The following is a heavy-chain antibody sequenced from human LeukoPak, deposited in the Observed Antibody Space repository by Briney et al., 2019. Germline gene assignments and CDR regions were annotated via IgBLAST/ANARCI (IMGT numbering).Heavy chain of an antibody. D-gene: IGHD5-18*01. V-gene: IGHV3-48*01. J-gene: IGHJ6*03. Sequence: PGGSLTLTCAASGFTFNSDAFKGFRQPPAREGEAVTFISATSSNIHYADSVKGRFTISRNNAKNSLYLQMNSLRAEDTAVYYCARDLSYGYNYNYYTDGWGQGTTVTVSS. CDR1: GFTFNSDA. CDR2: ISATSSNI. CDR3: ARDLSYGYNYNYYTDG.